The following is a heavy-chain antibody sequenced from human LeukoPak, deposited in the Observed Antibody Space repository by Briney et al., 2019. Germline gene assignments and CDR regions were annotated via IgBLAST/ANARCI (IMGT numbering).Heavy chain of an antibody. CDR1: GGSISSSNW. CDR2: IYHSGST. CDR3: ARGYYYGSGSYPGYYFDY. V-gene: IGHV4-4*02. J-gene: IGHJ4*02. Sequence: PSETLSLTCAVSGGSISSSNWWSWVRQPPGKGLEWIGEIYHSGSTNYNPSLKSRVTISVDKSKNQFSLKLSSVTAADTAVYYCARGYYYGSGSYPGYYFDYWGQGTLVTVSS. D-gene: IGHD3-10*01.